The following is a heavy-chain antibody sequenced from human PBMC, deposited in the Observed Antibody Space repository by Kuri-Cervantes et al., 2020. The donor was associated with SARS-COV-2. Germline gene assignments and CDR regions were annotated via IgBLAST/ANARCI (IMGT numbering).Heavy chain of an antibody. J-gene: IGHJ4*02. Sequence: GESLKISCAASGFTFSSYAMHWVRQAPDKGLEWVAVISYDGSNKYYADSVKGRFTISRDNSKNTLYLQMNSLRAEDTAVYYCARVKSEDYYDSSGYYYEDYWGQGTLVTVSS. V-gene: IGHV3-30-3*01. CDR2: ISYDGSNK. CDR3: ARVKSEDYYDSSGYYYEDY. D-gene: IGHD3-22*01. CDR1: GFTFSSYA.